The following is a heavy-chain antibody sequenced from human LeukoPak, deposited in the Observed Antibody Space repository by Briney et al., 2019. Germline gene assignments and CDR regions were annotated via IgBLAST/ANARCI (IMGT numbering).Heavy chain of an antibody. CDR2: INHSGST. CDR1: GGSISSGGYY. Sequence: SETLSLTCTVSGGSISSGGYYWSWIRPPPGKGLEWIGEINHSGSTNYNPSLKSRVTISVDTSKNQFSLKLSSVTAADTAVYYCASKVVTRPKNYYYYYGMDVWGQGTTVTVSS. CDR3: ASKVVTRPKNYYYYYGMDV. J-gene: IGHJ6*02. D-gene: IGHD4-23*01. V-gene: IGHV4-39*07.